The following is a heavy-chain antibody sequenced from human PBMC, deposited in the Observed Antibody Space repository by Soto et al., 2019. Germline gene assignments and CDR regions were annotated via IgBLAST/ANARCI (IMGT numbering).Heavy chain of an antibody. D-gene: IGHD6-19*01. J-gene: IGHJ4*02. Sequence: EAQLVESGGGLVQPGGSLRLSCAASGFTFSSYSMNWVRQAPGKGLEWISYISSSSSTIYYADSMQGRFTISRDNARNSLYLQMNSLRDEDTAMYYCASDSPPGWHFDYWGPGALVTVSS. CDR3: ASDSPPGWHFDY. CDR2: ISSSSSTI. CDR1: GFTFSSYS. V-gene: IGHV3-48*02.